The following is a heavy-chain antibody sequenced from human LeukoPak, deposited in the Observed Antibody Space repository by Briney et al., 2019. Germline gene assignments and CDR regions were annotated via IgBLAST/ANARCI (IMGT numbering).Heavy chain of an antibody. D-gene: IGHD1-26*01. CDR3: ARANIVGATETVYYFDY. CDR1: GFTVSSNY. Sequence: GGSLRLSCAASGFTVSSNYMSWVRQAPGKGLEWVSVIYSGGSTYYADSVKGRFTISRDNSKNTLYLQMNSLRAEDTAVYYCARANIVGATETVYYFDYWGQGTLVTVSS. CDR2: IYSGGST. J-gene: IGHJ4*02. V-gene: IGHV3-53*01.